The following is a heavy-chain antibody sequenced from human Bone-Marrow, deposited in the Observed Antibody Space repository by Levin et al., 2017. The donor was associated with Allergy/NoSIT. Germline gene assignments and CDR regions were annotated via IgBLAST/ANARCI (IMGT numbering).Heavy chain of an antibody. CDR1: GGSFSGYY. D-gene: IGHD4-23*01. CDR2: INHSGST. J-gene: IGHJ4*02. V-gene: IGHV4-34*01. Sequence: SETLSLTCAVYGGSFSGYYWSWIRQPPGKGLEWIGEINHSGSTNYNPSLKSRVTISVDTSKNQFSLKLSSVTAADTAVYYCARGRLRWKDFDYWGQGTLVTVSS. CDR3: ARGRLRWKDFDY.